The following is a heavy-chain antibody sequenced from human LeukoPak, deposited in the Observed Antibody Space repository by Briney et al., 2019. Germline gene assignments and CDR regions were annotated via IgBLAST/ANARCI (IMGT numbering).Heavy chain of an antibody. J-gene: IGHJ4*02. CDR2: INPSRDST. D-gene: IGHD2-21*02. CDR1: GYTFTSYD. Sequence: ASVKVSCKASGYTFTSYDMHWVRQAPGQGLEWMGIINPSRDSTSYAQKFQGRVTMTRDTSTSTVYMELSSLRSEDTAVYYCASVLYCGADCYSGRYFFDYWGQRTLVTVSS. CDR3: ASVLYCGADCYSGRYFFDY. V-gene: IGHV1-46*01.